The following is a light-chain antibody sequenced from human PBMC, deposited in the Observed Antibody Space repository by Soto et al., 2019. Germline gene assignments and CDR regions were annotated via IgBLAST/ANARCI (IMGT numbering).Light chain of an antibody. Sequence: QSVLTQPPSASGTPGQRVTIFCSGSSSNIGSNTVNWFQQLPGTAPRLLIHTDDQRPSGVPDRFSGSKSDTSASLAISGLQSEDGADYYCAAWDDSLNGWVFGGGTKLTVL. V-gene: IGLV1-44*01. J-gene: IGLJ3*02. CDR1: SSNIGSNT. CDR2: TDD. CDR3: AAWDDSLNGWV.